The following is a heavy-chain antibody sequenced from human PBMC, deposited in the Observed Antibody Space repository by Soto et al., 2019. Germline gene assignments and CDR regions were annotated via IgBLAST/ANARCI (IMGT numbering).Heavy chain of an antibody. V-gene: IGHV4-31*03. CDR2: IYYTGST. CDR1: GASISNGGYY. D-gene: IGHD3-10*01. CDR3: ARVLGFYGSGTNFDY. Sequence: SETLSLTCSVSGASISNGGYYWSWTRQHPGKGPEWIGYIYYTGSTFYNPSLSSRVTMSVDTSKNQFSLKLSSVTAADTAVYYCARVLGFYGSGTNFDYWGQGTLVTVSS. J-gene: IGHJ4*02.